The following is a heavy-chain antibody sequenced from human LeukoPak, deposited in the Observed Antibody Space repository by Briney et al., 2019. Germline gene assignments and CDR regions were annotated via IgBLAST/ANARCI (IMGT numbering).Heavy chain of an antibody. CDR2: ISSSGSTI. D-gene: IGHD6-13*01. V-gene: IGHV3-11*01. J-gene: IGHJ4*02. Sequence: GGSLRLSCAASGFTFSDYYMSWIRQAPGKGLEWVSYISSSGSTIYYADSVKGRFTISRDNAKNSLYLQMNSLRAEDTAVYYCARAPKYSSSWFDYWGQGTLVTVSS. CDR1: GFTFSDYY. CDR3: ARAPKYSSSWFDY.